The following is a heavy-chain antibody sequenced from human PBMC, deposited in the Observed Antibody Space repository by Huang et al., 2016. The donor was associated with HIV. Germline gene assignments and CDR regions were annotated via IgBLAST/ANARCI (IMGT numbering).Heavy chain of an antibody. CDR1: GFTFSTYN. CDR2: ITVGSGSI. Sequence: EVQLMESGGGLVQPGGSLRLSCAASGFTFSTYNMNWVRQAQGSGLSGVSSITVGSGSIYFSDSVKGRFTDSIDNDKNSLYLQMSSLRADDTAVYYCARFGSYYYGSGSYLDAFDIWGQGTMVTVSS. CDR3: ARFGSYYYGSGSYLDAFDI. V-gene: IGHV3-48*01. J-gene: IGHJ3*02. D-gene: IGHD3-10*01.